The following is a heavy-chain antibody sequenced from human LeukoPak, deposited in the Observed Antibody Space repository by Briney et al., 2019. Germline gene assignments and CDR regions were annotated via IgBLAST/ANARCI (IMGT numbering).Heavy chain of an antibody. V-gene: IGHV3-7*01. D-gene: IGHD6-19*01. CDR3: ARDSSGWQYAFDI. Sequence: GGSLRLSCAASGFTFSSYWMSWVRQAPGKGLEWVANIKQDGSEKYYVDSVKGRFTISRDNAKNSLYLQMNSLRAGDTAVYYCARDSSGWQYAFDIWGQGTMVTVSS. J-gene: IGHJ3*02. CDR1: GFTFSSYW. CDR2: IKQDGSEK.